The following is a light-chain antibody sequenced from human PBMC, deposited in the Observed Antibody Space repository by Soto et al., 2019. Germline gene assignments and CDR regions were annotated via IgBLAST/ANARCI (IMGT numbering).Light chain of an antibody. CDR2: DAS. CDR1: QSISSW. CDR3: HQYTSYPQP. Sequence: DIQMTQSPTTLSASVGDRVTITCRASQSISSWLAWYQQKPGKAPKLLIYDASSLESGGPSRCSGSGSGTEFPLTISTLQPDDFASYYCHQYTSYPQPFGQGTKADIK. J-gene: IGKJ1*01. V-gene: IGKV1-5*01.